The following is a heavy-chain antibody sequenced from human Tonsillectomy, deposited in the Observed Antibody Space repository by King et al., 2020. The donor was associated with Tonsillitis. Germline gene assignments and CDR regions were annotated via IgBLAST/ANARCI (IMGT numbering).Heavy chain of an antibody. J-gene: IGHJ6*02. CDR1: GGSISNYY. CDR2: IYYSGTT. Sequence: QLQESGPGLVKPSETLSLTCTVSGGSISNYYWSWIRQPPGKGLEWIAYIYYSGTTNYNPSLKSRVTISVDTSKNQFSLKLSSVTAADTAVYYCARGYSSNGDMDVWGQGTTVTVSS. V-gene: IGHV4-59*01. D-gene: IGHD2-15*01. CDR3: ARGYSSNGDMDV.